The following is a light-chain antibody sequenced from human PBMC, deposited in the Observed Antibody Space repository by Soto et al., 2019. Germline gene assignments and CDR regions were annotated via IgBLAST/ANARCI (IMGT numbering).Light chain of an antibody. J-gene: IGKJ4*01. V-gene: IGKV1-33*01. CDR2: HAS. Sequence: DIQMTQSPSSLSASVGDRVTISCQASQDIGDFLNWYQQKPGKAPKLLIYHASKLERGVPSRFSGSGSGTDFIFSISSLQPEDIATYFCQQCDNLPLTFGGGTKVEV. CDR1: QDIGDF. CDR3: QQCDNLPLT.